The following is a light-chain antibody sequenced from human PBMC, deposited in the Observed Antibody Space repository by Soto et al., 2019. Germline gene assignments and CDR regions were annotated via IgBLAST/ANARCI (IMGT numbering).Light chain of an antibody. CDR2: AAS. CDR3: QFYEGSPVMST. J-gene: IGKJ2*01. Sequence: EIVLTHCPGTLSLSPGEIGTLSCRSIQSVNRGYLAWYQQKPGQAPRLLIYAASARATGTPDRFSGSGSGTEFTLTISRLEPEDFAVYYCQFYEGSPVMSTFGQGTKVDIK. V-gene: IGKV3-20*01. CDR1: QSVNRGY.